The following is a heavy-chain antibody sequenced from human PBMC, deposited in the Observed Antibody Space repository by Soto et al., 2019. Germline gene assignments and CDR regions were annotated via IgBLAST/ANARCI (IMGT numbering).Heavy chain of an antibody. CDR1: GFTFSGSA. CDR3: TRQGISLGYSYGYAASDWFDP. D-gene: IGHD5-18*01. J-gene: IGHJ5*02. Sequence: TGGSLRLSCAASGFTFSGSAMHWVRQASGKGLEWVSRIRSKANSYATAYAASVKGRFTISRDDSKNTAYLQMNSLKTEDTAVYYCTRQGISLGYSYGYAASDWFDPWGQGTLVTVSS. V-gene: IGHV3-73*01. CDR2: IRSKANSYAT.